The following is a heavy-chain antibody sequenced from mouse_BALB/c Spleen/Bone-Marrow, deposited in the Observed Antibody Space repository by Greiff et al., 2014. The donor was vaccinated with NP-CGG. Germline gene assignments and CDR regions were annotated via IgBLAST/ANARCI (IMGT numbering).Heavy chain of an antibody. CDR3: ARHQRYYAMDY. CDR2: ISSAGSNT. J-gene: IGHJ4*01. CDR1: GFTFSSYG. V-gene: IGHV5-6*01. Sequence: EVQLQQSGGDLVKPGGSLKLSCAASGFTFSSYGMSWGRQTPDKRLEWVATISSAGSNTYYPDSVKGRFTISRDNAKNTLYLQMSSLKSEDTSMYYCARHQRYYAMDYWGQGTSVTVSS.